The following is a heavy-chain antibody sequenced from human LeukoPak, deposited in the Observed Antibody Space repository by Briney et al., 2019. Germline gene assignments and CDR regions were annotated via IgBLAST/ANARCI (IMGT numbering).Heavy chain of an antibody. CDR1: GYTFTSYA. V-gene: IGHV1-3*01. J-gene: IGHJ4*02. CDR3: ASGSGSSSPFDY. CDR2: INAGKGNT. D-gene: IGHD1-26*01. Sequence: GASVKVSCKASGYTFTSYAMHWVRQAPGQRLEWMGWINAGKGNTKYSQKFQGRVTITRDTSASKAYMELSSLRSEDTAVDYCASGSGSSSPFDYWGQGTLVTVSS.